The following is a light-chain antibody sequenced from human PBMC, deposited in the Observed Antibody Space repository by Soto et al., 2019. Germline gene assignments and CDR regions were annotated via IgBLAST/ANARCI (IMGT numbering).Light chain of an antibody. Sequence: EIVLTQSPATLSLSPGERATLSCRASQSVGSNLAWYQQKPGQAPRLLIYDASNRATGIPARFSGSGSGTDFTLTISSLDPEDFALYYCQQRSNWPPLTFGGGTKVEIK. CDR1: QSVGSN. J-gene: IGKJ4*01. V-gene: IGKV3-11*01. CDR2: DAS. CDR3: QQRSNWPPLT.